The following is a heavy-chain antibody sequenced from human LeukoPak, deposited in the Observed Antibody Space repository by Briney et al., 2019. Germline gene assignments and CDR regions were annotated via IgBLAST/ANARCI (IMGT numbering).Heavy chain of an antibody. Sequence: GASVKVSCKASGYNFFTYGITWVRQAPGQGLEWMGWISPHNGNANYAQKFQGRVTITADESTSTAYMELSSLRSEDTAAYYCAGFPGAYDYYYGMDVWGQGTTVTVSS. CDR3: AGFPGAYDYYYGMDV. CDR1: GYNFFTYG. CDR2: ISPHNGNA. V-gene: IGHV1-18*01. J-gene: IGHJ6*02. D-gene: IGHD1-26*01.